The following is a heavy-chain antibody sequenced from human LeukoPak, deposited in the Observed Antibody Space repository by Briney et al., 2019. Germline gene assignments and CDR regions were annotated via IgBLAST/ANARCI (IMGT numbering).Heavy chain of an antibody. D-gene: IGHD5-18*01. V-gene: IGHV1-2*02. CDR1: GYTFTGYY. Sequence: GASVKVSCKASGYTFTGYYIHWVRQAPGQGLEWMGWVNPDSGGTNYAQKFLGRVTMTRDTSITTAYMEMSRLRSDDTAIFYCARSGYSYVYDYWGQGTLVTVSS. CDR2: VNPDSGGT. CDR3: ARSGYSYVYDY. J-gene: IGHJ4*02.